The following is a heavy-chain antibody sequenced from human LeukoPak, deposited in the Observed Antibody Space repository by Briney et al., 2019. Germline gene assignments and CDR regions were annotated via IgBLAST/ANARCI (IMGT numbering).Heavy chain of an antibody. CDR3: TRTVIAVLDSAFDY. Sequence: GGSLRLSCAASGFTFSGSDMHWVRQASGKGLEWVGRIRIKANGYATAYAASVKGRFTISRDDSKNTAYLQMNSLKTEDTAVYYCTRTVIAVLDSAFDYWGQGTLVTVSS. J-gene: IGHJ4*02. CDR1: GFTFSGSD. CDR2: IRIKANGYAT. D-gene: IGHD6-19*01. V-gene: IGHV3-73*01.